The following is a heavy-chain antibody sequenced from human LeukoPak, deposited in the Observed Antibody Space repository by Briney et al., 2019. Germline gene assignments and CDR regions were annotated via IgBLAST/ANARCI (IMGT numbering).Heavy chain of an antibody. Sequence: PSETLSLTCAVYGGSFSGYYWSWIRQPPGKGLEWIGEINHSGSTNYNPSLKSRVTISVDTSKNQFSLKLSSVTAADTAVYYCARVADYYDSSGYYPIYFDYWGQGTLVTVSS. CDR1: GGSFSGYY. D-gene: IGHD3-22*01. CDR2: INHSGST. CDR3: ARVADYYDSSGYYPIYFDY. J-gene: IGHJ4*02. V-gene: IGHV4-34*01.